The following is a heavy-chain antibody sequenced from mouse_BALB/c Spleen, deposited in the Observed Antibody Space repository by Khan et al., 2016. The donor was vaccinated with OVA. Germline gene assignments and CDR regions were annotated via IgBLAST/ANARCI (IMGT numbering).Heavy chain of an antibody. J-gene: IGHJ2*01. CDR3: GRFHGGY. CDR1: GYTFKDYV. Sequence: QIQLVQSGPELKKPGETVKISCKASGYTFKDYVMNWVKQSPGEGLKWMGWMNTYTGEPTYADDFKGRFAFSLETSASTAYLPISSLKNEDTATYFGGRFHGGYWGQGTTLTVSS. CDR2: MNTYTGEP. V-gene: IGHV9-3-1*01.